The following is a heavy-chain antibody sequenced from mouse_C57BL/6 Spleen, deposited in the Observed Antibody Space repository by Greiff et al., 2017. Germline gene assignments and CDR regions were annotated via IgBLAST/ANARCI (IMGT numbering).Heavy chain of an antibody. CDR3: ARNYYGSGDYFDY. Sequence: QVQLQQPGAELVRPGASVKISCKASGYAFSSSWMNWVKQRPGKGLEWIGRIYPGDGDTNYNGKFKGKATLTADKSSSTAYMQLSSLTSEDSAVYFCARNYYGSGDYFDYWGQGTTLTVSS. J-gene: IGHJ2*01. CDR1: GYAFSSSW. CDR2: IYPGDGDT. V-gene: IGHV1-82*01. D-gene: IGHD1-1*01.